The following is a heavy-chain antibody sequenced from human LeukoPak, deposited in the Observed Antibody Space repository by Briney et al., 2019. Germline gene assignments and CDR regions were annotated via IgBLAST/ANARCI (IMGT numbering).Heavy chain of an antibody. V-gene: IGHV3-23*01. Sequence: SGGSLRLSCAASGFTFSSYSMNWVRQAPGKGLEWVSGISGSGGSTYYADSVKGRFTISRDNSKNTLYLQMNTLRAEDTALYYCVKDLHSSSWFVFDYWGQGTLVTVSS. CDR3: VKDLHSSSWFVFDY. CDR1: GFTFSSYS. CDR2: ISGSGGST. J-gene: IGHJ4*02. D-gene: IGHD6-13*01.